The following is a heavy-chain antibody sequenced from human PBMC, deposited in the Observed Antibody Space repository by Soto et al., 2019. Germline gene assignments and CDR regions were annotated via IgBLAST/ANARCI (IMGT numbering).Heavy chain of an antibody. D-gene: IGHD2-8*02. V-gene: IGHV3-21*01. CDR1: GFTFDTYT. CDR3: ARGSASKSGHLWYFDL. CDR2: ISATTTYK. Sequence: LRLSCTASGFTFDTYTMNWLRQAPGRGLEWVSSISATTTYKYYAASVEGRFTISRDNAKNSLYLQTNSLGAEDTAVYYCARGSASKSGHLWYFDLWGRGTLVTVSS. J-gene: IGHJ2*01.